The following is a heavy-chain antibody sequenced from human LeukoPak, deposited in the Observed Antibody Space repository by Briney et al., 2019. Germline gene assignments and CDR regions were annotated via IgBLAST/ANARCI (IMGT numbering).Heavy chain of an antibody. D-gene: IGHD2-2*01. CDR2: IRYDGSNK. J-gene: IGHJ4*02. Sequence: GGSLRLSCAASGFTFSSYGMHWVRQAPGKGLEWVAFIRYDGSNKYYADSVKGRFTISRDNSKNTLYLQMNSLRAEDTAVYYCAKTIYCSSTSCGSLDYWGQGTLVTVSS. CDR1: GFTFSSYG. CDR3: AKTIYCSSTSCGSLDY. V-gene: IGHV3-30*02.